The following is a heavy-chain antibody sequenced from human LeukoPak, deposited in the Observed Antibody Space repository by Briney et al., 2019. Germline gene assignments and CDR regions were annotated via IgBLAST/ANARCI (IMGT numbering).Heavy chain of an antibody. D-gene: IGHD6-19*01. CDR1: GYTFTSYD. V-gene: IGHV1-24*01. Sequence: ASVKVSCKASGYTFTSYDINWVRQAPGKGLEWMGGFDPEDGETIYAQKFQGRVTMTEDTSTNTAYMELSSLRSEDTAVYYCATGGQWLVIAPFDYWGQGTLVTVSS. CDR2: FDPEDGET. CDR3: ATGGQWLVIAPFDY. J-gene: IGHJ4*02.